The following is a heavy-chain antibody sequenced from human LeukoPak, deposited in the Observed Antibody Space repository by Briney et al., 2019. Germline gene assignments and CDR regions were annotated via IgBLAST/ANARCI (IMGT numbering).Heavy chain of an antibody. D-gene: IGHD6-6*01. V-gene: IGHV4-59*11. J-gene: IGHJ4*02. Sequence: SETLSLTCTVSGASISSHYWSWIRQPPGKGLEWIAYISYSGSTNYNPSLKSRVTISVDTSKNQFSLKMISVTAADTAVYYCARAGGDISSSQDLDYWGQGTPVTVSS. CDR1: GASISSHY. CDR3: ARAGGDISSSQDLDY. CDR2: ISYSGST.